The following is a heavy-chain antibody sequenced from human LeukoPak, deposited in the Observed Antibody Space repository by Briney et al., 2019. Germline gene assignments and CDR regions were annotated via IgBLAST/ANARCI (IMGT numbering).Heavy chain of an antibody. D-gene: IGHD3-22*01. CDR3: ARDSRDTYYYDNSGYYSEDY. V-gene: IGHV7-4-1*02. CDR1: GYTFTSYA. CDR2: INTNTGNP. J-gene: IGHJ4*02. Sequence: ASVKVSCKASGYTFTSYAMNWVRQAPGQGLEWMGWINTNTGNPTYAQGFTGRFVFSLDTSVSTAYLQISSLKAEDTAVYYCARDSRDTYYYDNSGYYSEDYWGQGTLVTVSS.